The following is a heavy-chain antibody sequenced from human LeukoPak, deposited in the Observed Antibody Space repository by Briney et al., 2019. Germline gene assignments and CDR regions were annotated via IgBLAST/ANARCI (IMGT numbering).Heavy chain of an antibody. Sequence: GGSLRLSCVVSGFTFRNYWMGWVRQAPGKGLEWVANLKGDGSEKHHLDSVRGRFTISRDNAKNSLFLQMNSLRPEDTAIYYCVRLGGSWDLLYYWGQGTLVAVSS. CDR1: GFTFRNYW. CDR3: VRLGGSWDLLYY. CDR2: LKGDGSEK. D-gene: IGHD6-13*01. J-gene: IGHJ4*02. V-gene: IGHV3-7*01.